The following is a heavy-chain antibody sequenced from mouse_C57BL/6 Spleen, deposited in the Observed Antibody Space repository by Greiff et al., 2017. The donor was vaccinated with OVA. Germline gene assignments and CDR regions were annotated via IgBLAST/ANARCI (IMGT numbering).Heavy chain of an antibody. CDR3: ARPELRQMDY. V-gene: IGHV1-62-2*01. CDR2: VYPGCGSI. J-gene: IGHJ4*01. CDR1: GYTFTEYT. Sequence: QVQLQQSGAELVKPGASVKLSCKASGYTFTEYTIHWVKQRSGQGLEWIGWVYPGCGSIKYNEKIKDKATLTADKSSSTVYMEHSRLTSDDTAVYFCARPELRQMDYWGQGTSVTVSS. D-gene: IGHD2-12*01.